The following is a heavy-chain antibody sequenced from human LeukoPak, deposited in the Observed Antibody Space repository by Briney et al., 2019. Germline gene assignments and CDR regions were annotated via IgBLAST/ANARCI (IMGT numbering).Heavy chain of an antibody. D-gene: IGHD6-13*01. CDR1: GFTFSSYG. Sequence: GRSLRLSCAASGFTFSSYGMHWVRQAPDKGLEWVAMISYDGSNKYYVDSVKGRFTISRDNSKNTLYLQMNSLRAEDTAVYYCAKERVPGSWWGVFFDYWGQGTLVTVSS. J-gene: IGHJ4*02. V-gene: IGHV3-30*18. CDR2: ISYDGSNK. CDR3: AKERVPGSWWGVFFDY.